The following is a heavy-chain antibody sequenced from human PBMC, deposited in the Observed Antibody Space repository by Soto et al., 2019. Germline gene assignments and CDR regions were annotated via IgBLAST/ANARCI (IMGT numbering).Heavy chain of an antibody. CDR3: ARWNDGTHDY. CDR1: GGSIIGTNYY. V-gene: IGHV4-39*01. D-gene: IGHD1-1*01. Sequence: SETLSLTCTVSGGSIIGTNYYWAWIRQPPGRGLEWIGSIYHSGSTYYSPSLKSRVTISVDTSNSQFSLNLRSVTAPDTALYYCARWNDGTHDYWGQGTLVTVSS. J-gene: IGHJ4*02. CDR2: IYHSGST.